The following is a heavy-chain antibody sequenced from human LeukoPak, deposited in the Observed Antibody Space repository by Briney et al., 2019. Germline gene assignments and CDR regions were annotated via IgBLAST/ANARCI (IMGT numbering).Heavy chain of an antibody. CDR1: GFTFSDFY. D-gene: IGHD3-16*02. CDR3: AREPFYDYVWGSYRPYYFDY. V-gene: IGHV3-11*04. CDR2: ISGTGGTV. Sequence: PGGSLRLSCAASGFTFSDFYMTWIRQTPGKGLEYISYISGTGGTVDYADSVQGRFIISRDNAKKSVYLQMNSLRAEDTAVYYCAREPFYDYVWGSYRPYYFDYWGQGTLVTVSS. J-gene: IGHJ4*02.